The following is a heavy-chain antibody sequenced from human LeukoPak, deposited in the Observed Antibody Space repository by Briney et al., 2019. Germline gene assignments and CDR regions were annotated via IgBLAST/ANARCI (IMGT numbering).Heavy chain of an antibody. D-gene: IGHD6-19*01. CDR3: ARDSRLGAFDI. V-gene: IGHV3-9*01. CDR1: GFTFDDYA. CDR2: ISWNSGSI. J-gene: IGHJ3*02. Sequence: GRSLRLSCAASGFTFDDYAMHWVRQAPGKGLEWVSGISWNSGSIGYADSVKGRFTISRDNSKNTLYLQMNSLRAEDTAVYYCARDSRLGAFDIWGQGTMVTVSS.